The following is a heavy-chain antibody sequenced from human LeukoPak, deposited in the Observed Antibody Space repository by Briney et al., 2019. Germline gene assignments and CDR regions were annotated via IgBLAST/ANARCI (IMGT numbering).Heavy chain of an antibody. D-gene: IGHD2-2*01. CDR3: AKSDIVVVPAANDAFDI. CDR2: ISGSGGST. Sequence: PGGSLRLSCAASGFTFSSYAMSWVRQAPGKGLEWVSAISGSGGSTYYADSVKGRFTISRDNSKNTLYLQMNSLRAEDTAVYYCAKSDIVVVPAANDAFDIWGQGTMVTVPS. J-gene: IGHJ3*02. V-gene: IGHV3-23*01. CDR1: GFTFSSYA.